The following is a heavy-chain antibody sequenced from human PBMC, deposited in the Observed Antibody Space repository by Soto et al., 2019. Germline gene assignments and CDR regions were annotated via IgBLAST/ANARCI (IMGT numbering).Heavy chain of an antibody. CDR3: ARNDNSGLDY. D-gene: IGHD3-22*01. CDR2: INPSGGST. CDR1: GYTFTSYY. V-gene: IGHV1-46*01. J-gene: IGHJ4*02. Sequence: QVQLVQSGAEVKKPGASVKVSCKASGYTFTSYYMHWVRQAPGQGLEWMGMINPSGGSTSYAQKFQGRVTMTRDTSTNTVYMELSSLRSEDTAVYYCARNDNSGLDYWGQGTLVTVSS.